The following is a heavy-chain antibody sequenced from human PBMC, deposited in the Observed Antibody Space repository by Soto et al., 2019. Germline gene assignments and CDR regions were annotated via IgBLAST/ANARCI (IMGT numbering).Heavy chain of an antibody. J-gene: IGHJ4*02. Sequence: SETLCLTCAVSGGSISSGGYSWSWIRQPPGKGLDWIGYIYHSGSTYYNPSLKSRATISVDRSKNQFSLKLCSVTAADTAVYYCVRVPDYWGQGTLVTVSS. CDR2: IYHSGST. V-gene: IGHV4-30-2*01. CDR1: GGSISSGGYS. CDR3: VRVPDY.